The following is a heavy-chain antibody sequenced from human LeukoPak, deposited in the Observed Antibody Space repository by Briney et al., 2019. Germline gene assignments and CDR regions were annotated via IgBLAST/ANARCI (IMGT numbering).Heavy chain of an antibody. CDR1: GYTFTSYA. J-gene: IGHJ3*02. CDR3: ARARSGWTADAFDI. CDR2: INTNTGNP. Sequence: GASVKVSCKASGYTFTSYAMNWVRQAPGQGLEWMGWINTNTGNPTYAQGFTGRFVFSLDTSVSTAYLQISSLKAEDTAAYYCARARSGWTADAFDIWGQGTMVTVSS. D-gene: IGHD6-19*01. V-gene: IGHV7-4-1*02.